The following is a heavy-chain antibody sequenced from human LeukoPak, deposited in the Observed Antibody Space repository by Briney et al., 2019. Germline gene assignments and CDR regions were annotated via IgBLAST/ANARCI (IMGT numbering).Heavy chain of an antibody. D-gene: IGHD3-22*01. CDR3: ARGRRERITMIVVVSRQSYYYYMDV. Sequence: ASVKVSCKASGYTFTSYDTNWVRQATGQGLEWMGWMNPNSGNTGYAQKFQGRVTMTRNTSISTAYMELSSLRSEDTAVYYCARGRRERITMIVVVSRQSYYYYMDVWGKGTTVTVSS. J-gene: IGHJ6*03. CDR2: MNPNSGNT. CDR1: GYTFTSYD. V-gene: IGHV1-8*01.